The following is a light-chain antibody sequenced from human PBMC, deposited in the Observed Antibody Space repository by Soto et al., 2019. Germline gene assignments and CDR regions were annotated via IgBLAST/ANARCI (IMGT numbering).Light chain of an antibody. Sequence: DIQMTQSPSSLSASVGDRVTITCRASQSISSYLNWYQQKPGKAPKLLIYAASSLQSGVPSRFSGSPSGTDPTIKISSMQTEDVETYYWQQSYSTPIHFGQRTRLQIK. CDR2: AAS. V-gene: IGKV1-39*01. CDR1: QSISSY. J-gene: IGKJ5*01. CDR3: QQSYSTPIH.